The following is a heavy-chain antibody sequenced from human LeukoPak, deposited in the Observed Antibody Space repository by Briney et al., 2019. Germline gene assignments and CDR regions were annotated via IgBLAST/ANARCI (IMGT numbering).Heavy chain of an antibody. V-gene: IGHV4-59*01. CDR1: GGSISSYY. CDR2: IYYSGST. J-gene: IGHJ3*02. D-gene: IGHD6-19*01. CDR3: ARDSARYSSGSPDAFDI. Sequence: NPSETLSLTCTVSGGSISSYYWSWIRQPPGKGLEWIGYIYYSGSTNYNPSLKSRVTISVDTSKNQFSLKLSSVTAADTAVYYCARDSARYSSGSPDAFDIWGQGTMVTVSS.